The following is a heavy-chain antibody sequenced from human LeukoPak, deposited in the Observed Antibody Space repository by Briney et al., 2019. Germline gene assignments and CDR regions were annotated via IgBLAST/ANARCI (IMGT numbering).Heavy chain of an antibody. CDR1: GFTFKNND. CDR3: AKSPLQLYTFDY. CDR2: ISGSGGST. V-gene: IGHV3-23*01. Sequence: GGSLRLSCAASGFTFKNNDMSWDAQAPLKELEWVSAISGSGGSTYYADSVKGGFAISRDNSKNTLYLQMNSLRAEDTAVYYCAKSPLQLYTFDYWGQGTLVTVSS. J-gene: IGHJ4*02. D-gene: IGHD5-24*01.